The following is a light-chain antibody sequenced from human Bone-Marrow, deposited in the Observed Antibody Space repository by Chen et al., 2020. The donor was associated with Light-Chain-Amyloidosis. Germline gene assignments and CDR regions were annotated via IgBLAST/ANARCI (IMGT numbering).Light chain of an antibody. Sequence: SALTQPASVSGSPGQSITVSCTGASSDVSCDQQHPGKAPKLVLYDVINRPSGVSSRFSGSKSGNTASLTISGLQAEDEADYFCSSSATSNTWVFGGGTKLTVL. V-gene: IGLV2-14*03. CDR2: DVI. CDR1: SSDV. CDR3: SSSATSNTWV. J-gene: IGLJ3*02.